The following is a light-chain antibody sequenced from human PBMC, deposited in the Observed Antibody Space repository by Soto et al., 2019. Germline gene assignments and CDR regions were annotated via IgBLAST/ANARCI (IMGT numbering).Light chain of an antibody. Sequence: EIVMTQSPATLSVSPGERATLSCRASQSVSSKLAWYQQKPGQAPRLLIYGASTRATGIPARFSGSGSGTEFTLTISSLQSEDFVVYYCQQYNNWPGTFDQGTKVEIK. J-gene: IGKJ1*01. CDR3: QQYNNWPGT. CDR1: QSVSSK. V-gene: IGKV3-15*01. CDR2: GAS.